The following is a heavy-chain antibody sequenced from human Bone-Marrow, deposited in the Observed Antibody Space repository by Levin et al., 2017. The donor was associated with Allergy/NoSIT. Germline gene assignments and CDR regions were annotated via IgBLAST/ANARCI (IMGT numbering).Heavy chain of an antibody. J-gene: IGHJ4*02. V-gene: IGHV5-51*01. CDR1: GYSFTSNW. D-gene: IGHD3-10*01. CDR3: ARDYYGSGSYYGDFDY. Sequence: ASVKVSCKASGYSFTSNWIGWVRQMPGKGLEWMGIIYPDDSDTKYSPSFEGQVTISADKSITTAYLQWSSLKASDTAIYYCARDYYGSGSYYGDFDYWGQGTLVTVSS. CDR2: IYPDDSDT.